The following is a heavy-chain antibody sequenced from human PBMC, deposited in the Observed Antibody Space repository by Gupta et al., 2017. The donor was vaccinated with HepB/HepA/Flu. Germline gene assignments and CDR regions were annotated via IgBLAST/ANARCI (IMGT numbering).Heavy chain of an antibody. J-gene: IGHJ6*03. D-gene: IGHD3-3*01. V-gene: IGHV3-23*01. Sequence: EVQLLESGGDLVQPGGSLRLSCAVSGFTIGDNAMSWVRQAPGKGLEWVSGIGSDMRQHYTDPVKDRFTISRDNSENRVYLQMNSLRVEDTAVYYCAKDLWFWSGMDVWGKGTTVTVSS. CDR2: IGSDMRQ. CDR3: AKDLWFWSGMDV. CDR1: GFTIGDNA.